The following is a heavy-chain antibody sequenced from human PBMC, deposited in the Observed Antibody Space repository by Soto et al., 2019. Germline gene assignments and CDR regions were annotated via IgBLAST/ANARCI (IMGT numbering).Heavy chain of an antibody. V-gene: IGHV4-30-2*01. CDR1: SDSICRGGYS. CDR3: ARDGGCSSTSCYGGWFDP. Sequence: SDTLSLTCAGSSDSICRGGYSWSWIRQPPEKGLEWIGYIYHSGSTYYNPSLKSRVTISVDRSKNQFSLKLSSVTAADTAVYYCARDGGCSSTSCYGGWFDPWGQGTLVTVSS. D-gene: IGHD2-2*01. CDR2: IYHSGST. J-gene: IGHJ5*02.